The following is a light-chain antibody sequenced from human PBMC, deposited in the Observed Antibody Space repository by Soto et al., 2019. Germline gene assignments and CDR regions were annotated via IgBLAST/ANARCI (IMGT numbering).Light chain of an antibody. J-gene: IGLJ3*02. CDR2: DNN. V-gene: IGLV1-51*01. CDR1: RSNIGNNY. CDR3: GSWDSSLSAVV. Sequence: QSVLTQPPSVSAAPGQTVTISCSGSRSNIGNNYVSWYQQFPGTAPKVLIYDNNKRPSRIPDRFSGSNSGTSATLGITGLQTGDEADYYCGSWDSSLSAVVFGGGTQLTVL.